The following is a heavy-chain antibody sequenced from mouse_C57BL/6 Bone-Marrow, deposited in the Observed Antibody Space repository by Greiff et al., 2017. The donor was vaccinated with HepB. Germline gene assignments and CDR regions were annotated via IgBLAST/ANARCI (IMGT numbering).Heavy chain of an antibody. J-gene: IGHJ3*01. CDR1: GYTFTSYW. CDR2: INPSSGYT. Sequence: QVQLQQSGAELAKPGASVKLSCKASGYTFTSYWMHWVKQRPGQGLEWIGYINPSSGYTKYNQKFKDKATLTADKSSSTAYMQLISLTYEDSAVYYCARYAIFYPAWFAYWGQGTLVTVSA. V-gene: IGHV1-7*01. D-gene: IGHD1-1*01. CDR3: ARYAIFYPAWFAY.